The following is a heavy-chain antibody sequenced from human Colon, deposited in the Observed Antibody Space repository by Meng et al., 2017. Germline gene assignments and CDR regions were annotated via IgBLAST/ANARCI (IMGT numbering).Heavy chain of an antibody. Sequence: QGVQLGAGVKKPGASGKVSCKSSGYPFTIYGISWVRQAPGQGLEWMGWISTYNGNTNYAQKFQGRVTMTTDTSTSTAYMELRSLRSDDTAVYYCARDGLSFTMVRGGKYWGQGTLVTVSS. CDR2: ISTYNGNT. CDR3: ARDGLSFTMVRGGKY. CDR1: GYPFTIYG. J-gene: IGHJ4*02. V-gene: IGHV1-18*01. D-gene: IGHD3-10*01.